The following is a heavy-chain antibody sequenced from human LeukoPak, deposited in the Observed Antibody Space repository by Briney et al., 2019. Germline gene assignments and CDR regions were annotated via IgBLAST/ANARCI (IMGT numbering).Heavy chain of an antibody. CDR3: AKAPLRITMIVVVPYFDY. Sequence: GRSLRLSCAASGFTFSSYGMHWVRQAPGKGLEWVAVIWYDGSNKYYADSVKGRFTISRDNSKNTLYLQMNSLRAEDTAVYYCAKAPLRITMIVVVPYFDYWGQGTLVTVSS. D-gene: IGHD3-22*01. V-gene: IGHV3-33*06. CDR1: GFTFSSYG. J-gene: IGHJ4*02. CDR2: IWYDGSNK.